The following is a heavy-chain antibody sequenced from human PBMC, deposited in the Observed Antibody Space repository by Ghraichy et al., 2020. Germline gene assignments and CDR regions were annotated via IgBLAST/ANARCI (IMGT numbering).Heavy chain of an antibody. CDR3: ARHRSAAAALDP. D-gene: IGHD6-13*01. J-gene: IGHJ5*02. CDR2: MFYSGST. V-gene: IGHV4-59*08. CDR1: GGSISPYY. Sequence: ESLNISCTVSGGSISPYYWSWIRQPPGKGLEWIGYMFYSGSTRYNPSLKSRVTMSVDTSKNQFYLDLTSVTAADTAVYYCARHRSAAAALDPWAREPWSPSPQ.